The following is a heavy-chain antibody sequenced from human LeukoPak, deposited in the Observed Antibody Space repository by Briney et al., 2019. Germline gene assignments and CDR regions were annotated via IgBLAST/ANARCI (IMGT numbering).Heavy chain of an antibody. J-gene: IGHJ1*01. D-gene: IGHD1-7*01. V-gene: IGHV3-30*02. CDR3: AKDLTGTPGAEYFQH. CDR2: IRYDGSNK. CDR1: GFTFTSYG. Sequence: PGGSLRLSCAASGFTFTSYGMHWVRQAPGKGLEWVAFIRYDGSNKNYADSVKGRFTISRDNSKNTLDLQMNSLRGEDTAVYYCAKDLTGTPGAEYFQHWGQGTLAIVSP.